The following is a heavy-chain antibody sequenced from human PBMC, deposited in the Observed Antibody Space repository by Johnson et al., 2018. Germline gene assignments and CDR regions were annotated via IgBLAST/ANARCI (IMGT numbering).Heavy chain of an antibody. V-gene: IGHV3-23*04. CDR1: GFTFSSFA. CDR2: ISNGGGST. Sequence: VQLVQSGGGLVQPGGSLRLSCAASGFTFSSFAMTWVRQAPGKGLEWVSTISNGGGSTDYADPVKGRFTISRDNSKGTLYLQMSSLRAEDTAVYYRAKPLSFDFWSGYKHWGQGTLVTVSS. J-gene: IGHJ1*01. CDR3: AKPLSFDFWSGYKH. D-gene: IGHD3-3*01.